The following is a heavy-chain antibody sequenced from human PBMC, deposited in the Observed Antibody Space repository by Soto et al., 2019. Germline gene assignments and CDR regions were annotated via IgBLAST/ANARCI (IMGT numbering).Heavy chain of an antibody. CDR3: AKSPNPGSATPSDYGMDV. CDR1: GGSFTSLS. D-gene: IGHD2-15*01. Sequence: QVQLVQSGAEVKKPGSSVKVSCKASGGSFTSLSITWLRQAPGQGLESMGRIIPVIGEEYYAQKFQGRVTINADTSTTTAYMELTSLTTEDTAVYYYAKSPNPGSATPSDYGMDVWGRRTRVTVSS. CDR2: IIPVIGEE. J-gene: IGHJ6*02. V-gene: IGHV1-69*02.